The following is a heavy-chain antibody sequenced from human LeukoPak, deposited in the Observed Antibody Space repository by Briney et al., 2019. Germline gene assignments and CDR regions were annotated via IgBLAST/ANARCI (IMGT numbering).Heavy chain of an antibody. V-gene: IGHV1-8*02. D-gene: IGHD3-3*01. J-gene: IGHJ4*02. CDR2: MNPNSGNT. CDR3: ARIGGSEYYDFWSGYYRHPHYFDY. Sequence: ASVKVSCKASGYTFTGYYMHWVRQAPGQGLEWMGWMNPNSGNTGYAQKFQGRVTMTRNTSISTAYMELSSLRSEDTAVYYCARIGGSEYYDFWSGYYRHPHYFDYWGQGTLVTVSS. CDR1: GYTFTGYY.